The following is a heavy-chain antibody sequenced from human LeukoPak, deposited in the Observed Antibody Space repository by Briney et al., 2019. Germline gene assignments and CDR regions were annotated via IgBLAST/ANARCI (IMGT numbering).Heavy chain of an antibody. V-gene: IGHV4-59*01. CDR2: IYYRGST. CDR3: ARSGGSGSFDY. Sequence: GSLRLSCAASGFTFSSYTMHWIRQPPGKGLEWIGNIYYRGSTYYNPSLKSRVTISVDTSKNQFSLKLSSVTAADTAVYYCARSGGSGSFDYWGQGTLVTVSS. D-gene: IGHD3-10*01. CDR1: GFTFSSYT. J-gene: IGHJ4*02.